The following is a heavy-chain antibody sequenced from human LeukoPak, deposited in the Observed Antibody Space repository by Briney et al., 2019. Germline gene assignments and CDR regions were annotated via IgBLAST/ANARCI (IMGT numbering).Heavy chain of an antibody. V-gene: IGHV4-59*08. Sequence: PSETLSLTCSVSGGSIFSHYWSWIRQSPGEGLEYIGYISDTGSTSYKPSLKSRVTISLDTPKNQISLRLTSVTAADTAMYYCARHAEASVVYIDHWGQGTLVTVSS. CDR2: ISDTGST. CDR3: ARHAEASVVYIDH. CDR1: GGSIFSHY. D-gene: IGHD2-15*01. J-gene: IGHJ4*02.